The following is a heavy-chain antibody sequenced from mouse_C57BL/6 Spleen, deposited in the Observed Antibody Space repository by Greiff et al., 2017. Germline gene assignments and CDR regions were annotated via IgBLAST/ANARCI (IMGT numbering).Heavy chain of an antibody. D-gene: IGHD1-1*01. CDR3: ARQTTVVATPDYFDY. J-gene: IGHJ2*01. Sequence: EVQVVESGGDLVKPGGSLKLSCAASGFTFSSYGMSWVRQTPDKRLEWVATISSGGSYTYYPDSVKGRFTISRDNAKNTLYLQMSSLKSEDTAMYYCARQTTVVATPDYFDYWGQGTTLTVSS. V-gene: IGHV5-6*01. CDR2: ISSGGSYT. CDR1: GFTFSSYG.